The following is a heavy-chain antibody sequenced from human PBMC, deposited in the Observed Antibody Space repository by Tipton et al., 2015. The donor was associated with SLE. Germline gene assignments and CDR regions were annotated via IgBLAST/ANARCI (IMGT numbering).Heavy chain of an antibody. CDR2: INPSGGST. V-gene: IGHV1-46*01. CDR3: ARDSRDSSGYTHFDY. J-gene: IGHJ4*02. D-gene: IGHD3-22*01. Sequence: CAASGFTFTSYYMHWVRQAPGQGLEWMGIINPSGGSTSYAQKFQGRVTMTRDTSTSTVYMELSSLRSEDTAVYYCARDSRDSSGYTHFDYWGQGTLVTVSS. CDR1: GFTFTSYY.